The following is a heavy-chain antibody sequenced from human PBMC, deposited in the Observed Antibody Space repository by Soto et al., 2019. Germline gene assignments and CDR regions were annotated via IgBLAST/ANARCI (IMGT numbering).Heavy chain of an antibody. CDR3: AKCRGISVTGSVVGLDY. CDR1: GFTVSISY. Sequence: GGSLRLSCAGSGFTVSISYMTWVRQVPGKGLEWVSIRYSDGRSYHAESVKGRFTISTDDSENTLYLQMSSLRAEDTAVYYCAKCRGISVTGSVVGLDYWGQGILVTVSS. D-gene: IGHD6-19*01. J-gene: IGHJ4*02. CDR2: RYSDGRS. V-gene: IGHV3-66*01.